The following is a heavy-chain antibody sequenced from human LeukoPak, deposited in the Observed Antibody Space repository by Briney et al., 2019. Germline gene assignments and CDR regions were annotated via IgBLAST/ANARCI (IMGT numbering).Heavy chain of an antibody. Sequence: SETLSLTCTVSGYSISSGYYWGWIRQPPGKGLEWIGSIHHSGSTYYNPSLKSRVTISVDTSKNQFSLKLSSVTAADTAVYYCARDFPGYCSSTSCYSWGRGTLVTVSS. CDR3: ARDFPGYCSSTSCYS. J-gene: IGHJ4*02. V-gene: IGHV4-38-2*02. D-gene: IGHD2-2*02. CDR2: IHHSGST. CDR1: GYSISSGYY.